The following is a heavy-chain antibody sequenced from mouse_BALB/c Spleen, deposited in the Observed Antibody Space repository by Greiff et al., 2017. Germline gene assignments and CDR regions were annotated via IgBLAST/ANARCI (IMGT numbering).Heavy chain of an antibody. V-gene: IGHV1-4*02. CDR2: INPSSGYT. D-gene: IGHD2-2*01. CDR3: AIYYGYDGFAY. CDR1: GYTFTSYT. J-gene: IGHJ3*01. Sequence: QVQLKQSAAELARPGASVKMSCKASGYTFTSYTMHWVKQRPGQGLEWIGYINPSSGYTEYNQKFKDKTTLTADKSSSTAYMQLSSLTSEDSAVYYCAIYYGYDGFAYWGQGTLVTVSA.